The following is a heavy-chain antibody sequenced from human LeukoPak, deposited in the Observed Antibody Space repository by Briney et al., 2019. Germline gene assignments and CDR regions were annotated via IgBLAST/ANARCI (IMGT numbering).Heavy chain of an antibody. Sequence: GGSLRLSCAASGFTFSSYAMSWVRQAPGKGLEWVSAFSGSGGSTYYADSVKGRFTISRDNSKNTLFLQMNSLRAEDTAVYYCAKDRYSSTSCYLFDYWGQGTLVTVSS. J-gene: IGHJ4*02. CDR3: AKDRYSSTSCYLFDY. CDR1: GFTFSSYA. V-gene: IGHV3-23*01. CDR2: FSGSGGST. D-gene: IGHD2-2*01.